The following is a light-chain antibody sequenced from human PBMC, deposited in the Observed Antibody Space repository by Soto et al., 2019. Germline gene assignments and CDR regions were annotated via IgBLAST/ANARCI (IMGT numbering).Light chain of an antibody. CDR3: QQYNSYRT. CDR1: QGISSY. Sequence: AIRMTQSPSSLSASTGDRVTITCRASQGISSYLAWYQQKPGEAPKLLIYAASTLQSGVPSRFSGSGSGTEFTLTISSLQPDDFATYYCQQYNSYRTFGQGTKVDIK. J-gene: IGKJ1*01. V-gene: IGKV1-8*01. CDR2: AAS.